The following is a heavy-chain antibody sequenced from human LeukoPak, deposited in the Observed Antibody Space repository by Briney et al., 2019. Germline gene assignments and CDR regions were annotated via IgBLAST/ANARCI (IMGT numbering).Heavy chain of an antibody. Sequence: ASVKVSCKASGYTFTSYDINWVRQATGQGLEWMGWINPNSGGTNYAQKFQGRVTMTRDTSISTAYMELSRLRSDDTAVYYCAREGSMFGESFPNYWGQGTLVTVSS. D-gene: IGHD3-10*02. CDR2: INPNSGGT. CDR1: GYTFTSYD. V-gene: IGHV1-2*02. J-gene: IGHJ4*02. CDR3: AREGSMFGESFPNY.